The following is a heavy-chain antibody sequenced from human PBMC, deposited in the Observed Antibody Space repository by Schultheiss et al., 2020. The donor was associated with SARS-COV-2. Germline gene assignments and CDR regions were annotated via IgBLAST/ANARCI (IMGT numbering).Heavy chain of an antibody. CDR2: IYHSGST. J-gene: IGHJ5*02. CDR3: ARSHRRGWFDP. V-gene: IGHV4-38-2*01. CDR1: GYSISSGYY. Sequence: TLSLTCAVSGYSISSGYYWGWIRQPPGKGLEWIGSIYHSGSTYYNPSLKSRVTISVDTSKNQFSLKLNSVTAADTAVYYCARSHRRGWFDPWGQGTLVTVSS. D-gene: IGHD3-10*01.